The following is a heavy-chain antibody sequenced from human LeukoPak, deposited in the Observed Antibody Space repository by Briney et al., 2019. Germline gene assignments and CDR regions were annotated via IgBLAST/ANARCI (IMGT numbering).Heavy chain of an antibody. CDR3: AREKYSSSWYTDY. J-gene: IGHJ4*02. Sequence: PSETLSLTCTVSGGSISSGDYYWSWIRQPPGKGLEWIGYIYYSGSTYYNPSLKSRVTISVDTSKNQFSLKLSSVTAADTAVYYCAREKYSSSWYTDYSGQGTLVTVSS. CDR1: GGSISSGDYY. CDR2: IYYSGST. V-gene: IGHV4-30-4*01. D-gene: IGHD6-13*01.